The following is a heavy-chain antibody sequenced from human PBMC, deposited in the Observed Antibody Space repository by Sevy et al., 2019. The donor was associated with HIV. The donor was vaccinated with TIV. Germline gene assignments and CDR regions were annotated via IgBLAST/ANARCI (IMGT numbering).Heavy chain of an antibody. CDR2: ISDRGSTI. V-gene: IGHV3-11*01. Sequence: GGSLRLSCAASGFTFSDYYMSWIRQAPGRGLEWISYISDRGSTIYYADSVRGRFTISRDNTKNSLFLQMNSLRGEDTAMYYCAREGSLRYFDLWGRGTLVTVSS. CDR3: AREGSLRYFDL. J-gene: IGHJ2*01. D-gene: IGHD3-10*01. CDR1: GFTFSDYY.